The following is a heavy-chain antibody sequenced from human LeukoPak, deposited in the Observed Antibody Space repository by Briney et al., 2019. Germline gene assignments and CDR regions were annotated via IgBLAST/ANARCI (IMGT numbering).Heavy chain of an antibody. V-gene: IGHV4-34*10. Sequence: SETLSLTCAVYGGSFSGYYWSWIRQPPGQGLEWIGEISLTGRTNYNPSLIGRVIMSLDESRNQLSLTLTSVTAADTAMYYCTRESGPYCPFGYWGQGTLVVVLS. CDR2: ISLTGRT. CDR3: TRESGPYCPFGY. J-gene: IGHJ4*02. CDR1: GGSFSGYY. D-gene: IGHD1-26*01.